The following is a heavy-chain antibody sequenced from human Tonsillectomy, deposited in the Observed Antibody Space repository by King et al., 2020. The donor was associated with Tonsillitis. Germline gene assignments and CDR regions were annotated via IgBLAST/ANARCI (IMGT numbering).Heavy chain of an antibody. Sequence: VQLVESGGGLVQPGRSLRLSCAASGFTFDDYAMHWVRQAPGKGLEWVSGISWNSASICYAESVKGRFTISIDNAKNSLYLQMNSLRPEDTALYYCVKDTLRAGDQGGFEYWGQGPLVTVSS. CDR1: GFTFDDYA. V-gene: IGHV3-9*01. J-gene: IGHJ4*02. D-gene: IGHD7-27*01. CDR3: VKDTLRAGDQGGFEY. CDR2: ISWNSASI.